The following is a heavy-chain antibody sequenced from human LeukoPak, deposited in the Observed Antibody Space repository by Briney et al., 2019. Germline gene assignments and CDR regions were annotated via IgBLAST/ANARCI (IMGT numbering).Heavy chain of an antibody. CDR2: IYPGDSNT. CDR1: GYSFSSNW. CDR3: AKVLRGFCSNTSCPNWFDP. Sequence: GESLKISCQGSGYSFSSNWIGWVRQMPGKGLEWMGIIYPGDSNTRYSPSFQGQVTISADRSISTSYLQWSSLKASDTAIYYCAKVLRGFCSNTSCPNWFDPWGQGTLVTVSS. V-gene: IGHV5-51*01. D-gene: IGHD2-2*01. J-gene: IGHJ5*02.